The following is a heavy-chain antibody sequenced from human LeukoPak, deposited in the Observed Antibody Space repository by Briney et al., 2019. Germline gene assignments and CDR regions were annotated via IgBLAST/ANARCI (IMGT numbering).Heavy chain of an antibody. V-gene: IGHV4-34*01. CDR2: TNHSGST. CDR1: GGSFSGYY. Sequence: SETLSLTCAVYGGSFSGYYWSWIRQPPGKGLEWIGETNHSGSTNYNPSLKSRVTISVDTSKNQFSLKLSSVTAADTAVYYCARSLMVTPWYYYGMDVWGQGTTVTVSS. D-gene: IGHD2-21*02. CDR3: ARSLMVTPWYYYGMDV. J-gene: IGHJ6*02.